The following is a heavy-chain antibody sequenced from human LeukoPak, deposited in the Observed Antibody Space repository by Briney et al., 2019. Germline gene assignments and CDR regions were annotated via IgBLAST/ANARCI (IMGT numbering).Heavy chain of an antibody. CDR1: VYTLTQLS. CDR3: ATEPFPVPDSSGYYRRPNAFDI. CDR2: CDPEDGET. J-gene: IGHJ3*02. V-gene: IGHV1-24*01. Sequence: GASVKVSCKVSVYTLTQLSMLWVRQAPGKRLEWRGGCDPEDGETIYAPKFKGSVTMTEHTSTDTAYMELSSLRSEDTAVYYCATEPFPVPDSSGYYRRPNAFDIWGQGTMVTVSS. D-gene: IGHD3-22*01.